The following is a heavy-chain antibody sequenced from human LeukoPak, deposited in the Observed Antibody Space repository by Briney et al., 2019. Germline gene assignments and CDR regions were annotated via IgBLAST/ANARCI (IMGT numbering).Heavy chain of an antibody. CDR3: ARGVLWSGYFYFDY. V-gene: IGHV3-72*01. J-gene: IGHJ4*02. Sequence: GGSLRLSCAVSGFTFSGYYMDWVRQAPGKGLEWVGRIRNKANSYTTEYAASVKGRFTISRDDSKNSLYLQMNSLKAEDTAMYYCARGVLWSGYFYFDYWGRGTLVTVSS. CDR1: GFTFSGYY. D-gene: IGHD3-3*01. CDR2: IRNKANSYTT.